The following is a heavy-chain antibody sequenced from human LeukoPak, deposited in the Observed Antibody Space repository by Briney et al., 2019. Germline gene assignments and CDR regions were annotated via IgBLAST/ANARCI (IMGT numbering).Heavy chain of an antibody. CDR2: INPNSGGT. Sequence: ASVKVSCKASGYTFTGYYMHWVRQAPGQGLEWMGWINPNSGGTNYAQKFQGRVTMTRDTSISTAYMELSRLRSEDTAVYYCARGAGRDGYNLDYWGQGTLVTVSS. CDR1: GYTFTGYY. D-gene: IGHD5-24*01. V-gene: IGHV1-2*02. J-gene: IGHJ4*02. CDR3: ARGAGRDGYNLDY.